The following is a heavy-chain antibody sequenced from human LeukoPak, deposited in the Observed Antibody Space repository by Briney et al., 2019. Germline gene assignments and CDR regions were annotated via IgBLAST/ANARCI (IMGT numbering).Heavy chain of an antibody. J-gene: IGHJ6*03. CDR1: GGSISSYY. Sequence: SETLSLICTVSGGSISSYYWSWIRQPPGKGLEWIGYIYYSGSTNYNPSLKSRVTISVDTSKNQFSLKLSSVTAADTAVYYCARGAYCGGDCYFVSPNYYYYYMDVWGKGTTVTVSS. CDR2: IYYSGST. CDR3: ARGAYCGGDCYFVSPNYYYYYMDV. D-gene: IGHD2-21*02. V-gene: IGHV4-59*01.